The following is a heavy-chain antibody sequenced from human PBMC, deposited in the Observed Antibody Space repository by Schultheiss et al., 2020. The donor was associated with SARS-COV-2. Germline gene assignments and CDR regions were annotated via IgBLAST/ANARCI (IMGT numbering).Heavy chain of an antibody. J-gene: IGHJ6*02. CDR3: ARPLGDYYYYYPLDV. D-gene: IGHD6-13*01. V-gene: IGHV3-7*03. Sequence: GGSLRLSCAASGFTFSAYSMNWLRQAPGKGLEWVANIKSDGTEEYYVESVRGRFTVSRDNAKNSLFLQMNSLRAEDTAVYFCARPLGDYYYYYPLDVWGQGTTVTVSS. CDR1: GFTFSAYS. CDR2: IKSDGTEE.